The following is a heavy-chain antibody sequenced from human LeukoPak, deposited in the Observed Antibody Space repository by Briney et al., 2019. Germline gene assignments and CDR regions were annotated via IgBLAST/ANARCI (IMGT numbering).Heavy chain of an antibody. CDR3: ARDEVGYCSSTSCSKGAFDI. CDR2: IYSGGST. CDR1: GFTVSSNY. J-gene: IGHJ3*02. D-gene: IGHD2-2*03. Sequence: GGSLRPSCAASGFTVSSNYMSWVRQAPGKGLEWVSVIYSGGSTYYADSVKGRFTISRDNSKNTLYLQMNSLRAEDTAVYYCARDEVGYCSSTSCSKGAFDIWGQGTMVTVSS. V-gene: IGHV3-53*01.